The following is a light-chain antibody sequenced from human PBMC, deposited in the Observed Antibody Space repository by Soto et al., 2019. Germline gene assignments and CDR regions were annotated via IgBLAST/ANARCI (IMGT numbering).Light chain of an antibody. V-gene: IGLV2-14*01. Sequence: QSVLTQPASVSGSPGQSITISCTGTTSDIGTYSYVSWYQQHAGKAPKLIIYEVSHRPSGVSNRFSGSKSGSTASLTISGLQAEDEADYYCQSYDTTLSRVFGTGTKVTVL. CDR1: TSDIGTYSY. J-gene: IGLJ1*01. CDR3: QSYDTTLSRV. CDR2: EVS.